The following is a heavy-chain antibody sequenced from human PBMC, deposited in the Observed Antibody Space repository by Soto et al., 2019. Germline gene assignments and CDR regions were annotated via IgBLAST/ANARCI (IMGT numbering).Heavy chain of an antibody. CDR2: IYYSGST. CDR3: ARGVLLWFGDEWNWFDP. D-gene: IGHD3-10*01. Sequence: SETLSLTCTVSGGSVSSGSYYWSWIRQPPGKGLEWIGYIYYSGSTNYNPPLKSRVTISVDTSKNQFSLKLSSVTAADTAVYYCARGVLLWFGDEWNWFDPWGQGTLVTVSS. J-gene: IGHJ5*02. CDR1: GGSVSSGSYY. V-gene: IGHV4-61*01.